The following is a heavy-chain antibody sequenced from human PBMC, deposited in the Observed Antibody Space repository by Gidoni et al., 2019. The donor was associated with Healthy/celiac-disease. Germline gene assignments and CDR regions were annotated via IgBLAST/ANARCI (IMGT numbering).Heavy chain of an antibody. CDR3: AGKYYYDSSGFPFQH. Sequence: QGQLQQRGPGLLMPSAPLSLTCAVYVGSFRGYYWSWIRQPPGKGLEWIGEINHSGSTNYTPSLKSRFTISVDTSKNQFSLQLSSVTAADTAVYYCAGKYYYDSSGFPFQHWGQGTLVTVSS. CDR2: INHSGST. CDR1: VGSFRGYY. D-gene: IGHD3-22*01. J-gene: IGHJ1*01. V-gene: IGHV4-34*01.